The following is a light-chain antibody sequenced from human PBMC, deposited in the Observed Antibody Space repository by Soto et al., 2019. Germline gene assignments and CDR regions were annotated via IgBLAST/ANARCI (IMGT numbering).Light chain of an antibody. CDR2: RAS. V-gene: IGKV1-5*03. CDR1: QIINTW. CDR3: QQYETYSGT. J-gene: IGKJ3*01. Sequence: DIQMTQSPSSLSASVGDRVTITCRASQIINTWLAWYQQKPGKAHKLLIYRASNLVNGVPSRYSGSGSVTEFTITISTLQPDDFSIYYCQQYETYSGTFGPGTKVDL.